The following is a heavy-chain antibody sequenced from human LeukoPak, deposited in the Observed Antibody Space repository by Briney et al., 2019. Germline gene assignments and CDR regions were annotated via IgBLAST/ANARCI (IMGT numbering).Heavy chain of an antibody. CDR2: IYSGGST. J-gene: IGHJ4*02. CDR1: GGSISSSNW. Sequence: ETLSLTCAVSGGSISSSNWWSWVRQAPGKGLEWVSIIYSGGSTSYADSVKGRFTISRDNSKNTLYLQMNSLRTEDTAVYYCARGGSYFDISGYYFYWGQGTLVTVSS. D-gene: IGHD3-22*01. V-gene: IGHV3-66*01. CDR3: ARGGSYFDISGYYFY.